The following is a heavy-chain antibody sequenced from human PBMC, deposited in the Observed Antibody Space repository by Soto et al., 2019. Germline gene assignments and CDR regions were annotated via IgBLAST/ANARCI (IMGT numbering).Heavy chain of an antibody. CDR3: ANETVGGAYPSCFDY. J-gene: IGHJ4*02. V-gene: IGHV3-23*01. CDR1: GFTFSSYA. D-gene: IGHD1-26*01. Sequence: GHLILSCAASGFTFSSYAMSWVRQAPGKGLEWVSAISGSGGSTYYADSVKGRFTISRDNSKNTLYLQMNSLRAEDTAVYYCANETVGGAYPSCFDYWGQGILVCVSS. CDR2: ISGSGGST.